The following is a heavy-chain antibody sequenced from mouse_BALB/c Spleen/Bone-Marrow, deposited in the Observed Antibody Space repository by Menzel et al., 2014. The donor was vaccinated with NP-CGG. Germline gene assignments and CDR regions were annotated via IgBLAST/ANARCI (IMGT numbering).Heavy chain of an antibody. CDR3: ARRVWSRGGDY. V-gene: IGHV5-12-2*01. Sequence: EVKLVESGGGLVQPGGSLKLSCAASGFTFSSYTMSWVHQTPEKRLEWVAYISNGGGSTYYPDTVKGRFTISRDNAKNTLYLQMSSLKSEDTAMYYCARRVWSRGGDYWGQGTSVTVSS. J-gene: IGHJ4*01. D-gene: IGHD2-10*02. CDR1: GFTFSSYT. CDR2: ISNGGGST.